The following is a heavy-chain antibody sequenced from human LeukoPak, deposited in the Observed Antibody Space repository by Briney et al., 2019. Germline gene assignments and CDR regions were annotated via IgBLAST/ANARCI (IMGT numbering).Heavy chain of an antibody. CDR3: ARERIPAPRLYCDYGMDV. J-gene: IGHJ6*02. D-gene: IGHD2-21*01. CDR1: GLTFSRYA. Sequence: GGPLRLSCAASGLTFSRYAVHWVHQAPAKGLAWVAVISYDGSNKYYADSVKGRFNISRDNSKNTLYLQINSLRAEDTAVYYCARERIPAPRLYCDYGMDVWGQGTTVTVSS. CDR2: ISYDGSNK. V-gene: IGHV3-30-3*01.